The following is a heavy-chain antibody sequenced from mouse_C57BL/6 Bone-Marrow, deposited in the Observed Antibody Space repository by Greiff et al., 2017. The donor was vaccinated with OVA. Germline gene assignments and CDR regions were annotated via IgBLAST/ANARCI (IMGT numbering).Heavy chain of an antibody. CDR2: IYPGSGST. CDR1: GYTFTSYW. V-gene: IGHV1-55*01. D-gene: IGHD2-1*01. Sequence: QVQLQQPGAELVKPGASVKMSCKASGYTFTSYWITWVKQRPGQGLEWIGDIYPGSGSTNTNEQFKSKATLTVDTSSSTAYIQLRSLTSEDSAVYYCARRGDYGNYGSAMDYWGQGTSVTVSS. J-gene: IGHJ4*01. CDR3: ARRGDYGNYGSAMDY.